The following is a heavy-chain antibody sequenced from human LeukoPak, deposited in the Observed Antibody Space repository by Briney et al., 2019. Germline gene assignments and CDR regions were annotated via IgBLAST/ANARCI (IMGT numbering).Heavy chain of an antibody. CDR2: IYYSGST. V-gene: IGHV4-59*08. CDR1: GGSISSDY. Sequence: SETLSLTCTVSGGSISSDYWSWIRQPPGKGLEWIGYIYYSGSTNYNPSLKSRVTISVDTSKNQFSLKLSSVTAADTAVYYCARYQWLAIYFDYWGQGTLVTVSS. D-gene: IGHD6-19*01. CDR3: ARYQWLAIYFDY. J-gene: IGHJ4*02.